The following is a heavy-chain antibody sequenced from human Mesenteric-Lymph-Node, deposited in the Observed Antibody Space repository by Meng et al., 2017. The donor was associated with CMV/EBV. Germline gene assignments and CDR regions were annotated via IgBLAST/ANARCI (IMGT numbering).Heavy chain of an antibody. D-gene: IGHD3-10*01. CDR3: ASDGLLRGLINYYYYAMDV. Sequence: SVKVSCKASGGTFSTYAISWVRQAPGQGLQWLGGIIPFLGIANYALKFQGRVDITADKSTSTAYMELSSLRSEDTAVYYCASDGLLRGLINYYYYAMDVWGQGTTVTVSS. V-gene: IGHV1-69*10. CDR2: IIPFLGIA. J-gene: IGHJ6*02. CDR1: GGTFSTYA.